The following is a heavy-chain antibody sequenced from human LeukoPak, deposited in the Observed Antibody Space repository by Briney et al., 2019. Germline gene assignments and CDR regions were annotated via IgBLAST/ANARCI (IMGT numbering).Heavy chain of an antibody. Sequence: GGSLRLSCAASGFTFSSYDMHWVRHATGKGLEWVSAIGTAGGTYYPGSVKGRFTISRENAKNSLYLQMNSLRAGDTAVYYCARALSSSWPLDYWGQGTLVTVSS. D-gene: IGHD6-13*01. V-gene: IGHV3-13*01. J-gene: IGHJ4*02. CDR2: IGTAGGT. CDR3: ARALSSSWPLDY. CDR1: GFTFSSYD.